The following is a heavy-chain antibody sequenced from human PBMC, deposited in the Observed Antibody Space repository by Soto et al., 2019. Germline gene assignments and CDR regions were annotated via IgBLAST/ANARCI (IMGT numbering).Heavy chain of an antibody. Sequence: ASVKVSCKDSGYTFSGHYMHWVRQAPGQGLEWMGWINPNSGATNYAQKFQGRVTMTRDTSIITAYMDLCRLGSDDTGEYYCTRERRYDSTSTYGYALSGMDVWGQGTTVTVSS. CDR2: INPNSGAT. CDR1: GYTFSGHY. CDR3: TRERRYDSTSTYGYALSGMDV. J-gene: IGHJ6*02. D-gene: IGHD3-22*01. V-gene: IGHV1-2*02.